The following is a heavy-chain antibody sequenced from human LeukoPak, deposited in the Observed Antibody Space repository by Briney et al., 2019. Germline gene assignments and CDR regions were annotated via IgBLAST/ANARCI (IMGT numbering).Heavy chain of an antibody. CDR2: IYYSGST. CDR3: ARGSGVTDWFDP. V-gene: IGHV4-59*01. J-gene: IGHJ5*02. D-gene: IGHD2-15*01. CDR1: GGSINSYY. Sequence: SETLSLTCTVSGGSINSYYWSWIRQPPGKGLEWIGYIYYSGSTNYNPSLKSRVTISVDTSKNQFSLKLSSVTAADTAVYYCARGSGVTDWFDPWGQGTLVTVSS.